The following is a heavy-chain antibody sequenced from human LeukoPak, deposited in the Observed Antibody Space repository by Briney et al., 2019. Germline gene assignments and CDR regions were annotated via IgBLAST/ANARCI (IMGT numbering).Heavy chain of an antibody. CDR2: IGGGGGST. V-gene: IGHV3-23*01. Sequence: GGALRLSCAASGDTSSSYAMSSVRQAPETGLESGSRIGGGGGSTYYADSVKGRFPISRENSKNTLYLQMCSLRAEDTAVYYRAKVGSGWSPTRFDYWEQGTLVTVYS. CDR3: AKVGSGWSPTRFDY. J-gene: IGHJ4*02. CDR1: GDTSSSYA. D-gene: IGHD6-19*01.